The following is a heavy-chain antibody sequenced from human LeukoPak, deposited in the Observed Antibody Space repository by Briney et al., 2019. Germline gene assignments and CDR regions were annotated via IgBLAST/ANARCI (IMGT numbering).Heavy chain of an antibody. D-gene: IGHD4-23*01. J-gene: IGHJ4*02. CDR1: GFTFKMYW. CDR3: ARDAGYGGNSDY. Sequence: GGSLRLSCAVSGFTFKMYWMRWVRQAPGKGLEWVAYINKDGSEKNYVDSVKGRFTVSRDNAKNSLYLQMNSLRAEDTAVYYCARDAGYGGNSDYWGQGTLVTVSS. CDR2: INKDGSEK. V-gene: IGHV3-7*01.